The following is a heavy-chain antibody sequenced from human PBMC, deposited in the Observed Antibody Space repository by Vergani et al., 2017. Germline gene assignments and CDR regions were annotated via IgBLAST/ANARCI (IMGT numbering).Heavy chain of an antibody. V-gene: IGHV4-34*01. Sequence: QVQLQQWGAGLLKPSETLSLTCAVYGGSFSGYYWSWIRQPPGKGLEWIGEINNSGSTNYNPSPKSRVTISVDTSKNQFSLKLSSVTAADTAVYYCASSKGIVVVGGRWFDPWGQGTLVTVSS. CDR3: ASSKGIVVVGGRWFDP. CDR2: INNSGST. J-gene: IGHJ5*02. D-gene: IGHD2-21*01. CDR1: GGSFSGYY.